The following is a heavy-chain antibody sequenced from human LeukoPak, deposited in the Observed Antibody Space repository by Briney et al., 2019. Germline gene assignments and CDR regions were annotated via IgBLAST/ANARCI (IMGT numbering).Heavy chain of an antibody. CDR3: AVGSGYSSSTDAFDI. D-gene: IGHD6-13*01. J-gene: IGHJ3*02. CDR2: ISAYNGNT. Sequence: GASVKVSXKASGYTFTSYGISWVRQAPGQGLEWMGWISAYNGNTNYAQKLQGRVTMTTDTSTSTAYMELRSLRSDDTAVYYCAVGSGYSSSTDAFDIWGQGTMVTVSS. V-gene: IGHV1-18*01. CDR1: GYTFTSYG.